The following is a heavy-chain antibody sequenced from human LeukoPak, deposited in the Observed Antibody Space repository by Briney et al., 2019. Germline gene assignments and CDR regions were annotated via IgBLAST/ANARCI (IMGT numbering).Heavy chain of an antibody. CDR1: GGSFSGYY. Sequence: SETLSLTCAVYGGSFSGYYWSWIRQPPGKGLEWIGEINHSGSTNYNPSLKSRVTISVDTSKNQFSLKLSSVTAADTAVYYCARGSQSLGYCSGGSCRAKIFDYWGQGTLVTVTS. V-gene: IGHV4-34*01. J-gene: IGHJ4*02. CDR3: ARGSQSLGYCSGGSCRAKIFDY. CDR2: INHSGST. D-gene: IGHD2-15*01.